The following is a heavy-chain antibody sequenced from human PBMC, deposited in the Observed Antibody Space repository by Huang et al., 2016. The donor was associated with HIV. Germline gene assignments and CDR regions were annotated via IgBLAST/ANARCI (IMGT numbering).Heavy chain of an antibody. J-gene: IGHJ4*02. V-gene: IGHV1-24*01. Sequence: QVQLVQSGAEVKKPGASVKVSCKVSGYTLTELSMHWVRQAPGKGLEGMGGFEPEEGETIYEQKFQGRVTMTEDTSTDTAYMELSSLRSEDTAVYYCATVYRRFRNHDSGDYYFDYWDQGTLVTVSS. D-gene: IGHD3-22*01. CDR1: GYTLTELS. CDR2: FEPEEGET. CDR3: ATVYRRFRNHDSGDYYFDY.